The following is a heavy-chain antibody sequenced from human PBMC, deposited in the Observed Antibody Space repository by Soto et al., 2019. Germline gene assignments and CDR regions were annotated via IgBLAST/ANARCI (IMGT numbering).Heavy chain of an antibody. J-gene: IGHJ4*02. CDR1: GFTFDDYA. CDR2: IRWDGGGI. CDR3: TRDEYQPGDS. Sequence: GGSLRLSCAASGFTFDDYAMHWVRQAPGKGLEWVSSIRWDGGGIGYADSVRGRFTISRDNAKNTLYLQMNSLRAEDTAVYYCTRDEYQPGDSWGQGTVVTVS. V-gene: IGHV3-9*01. D-gene: IGHD2-2*01.